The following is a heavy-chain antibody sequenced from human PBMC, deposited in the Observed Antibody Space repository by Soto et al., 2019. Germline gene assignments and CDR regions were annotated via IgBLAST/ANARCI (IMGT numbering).Heavy chain of an antibody. D-gene: IGHD6-13*01. CDR1: GFTFISYG. J-gene: IGHJ5*02. CDR3: ARGAAAAGTDWFDA. V-gene: IGHV3-23*01. CDR2: ITTTGRNT. Sequence: EMQLLESGGGLVQPGGSLRLSCAASGFTFISYGMTWVRQAPGKGLEWVSGITTTGRNTYYAESVKGRFTISRDNSKNVVYLQMSSLRAEDTAVYYFARGAAAAGTDWFDAWGQGTLVIVSS.